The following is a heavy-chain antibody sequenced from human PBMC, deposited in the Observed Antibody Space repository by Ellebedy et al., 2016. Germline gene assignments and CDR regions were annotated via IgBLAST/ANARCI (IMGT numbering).Heavy chain of an antibody. CDR3: AGGRYYFDDSDYHYVRNWFDP. CDR1: GGSVSRGIYY. D-gene: IGHD3-22*01. Sequence: SETLSLXCTVSGGSVSRGIYYWSWIRQPPGRQLEWIGDIFYSGSTNYNPSLEGRVTMSVDTSKNQFSLNLTSVTTADTAVYYCAGGRYYFDDSDYHYVRNWFDPWGQGTLVTVSS. CDR2: IFYSGST. J-gene: IGHJ5*02. V-gene: IGHV4-61*01.